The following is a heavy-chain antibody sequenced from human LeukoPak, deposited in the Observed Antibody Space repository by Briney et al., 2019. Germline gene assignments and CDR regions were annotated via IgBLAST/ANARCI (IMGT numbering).Heavy chain of an antibody. CDR2: ISGSGGST. J-gene: IGHJ6*03. Sequence: QPGGSLRLSCAASGFTFSSYAMSWVRQAPGKGLEWVSAISGSGGSTYYADSVKGRFTISRDNAKNTLYLQMNSLRAEDTAVYYCARAGAGGYYYYMDVWGKGTTVTVSS. CDR3: ARAGAGGYYYYMDV. CDR1: GFTFSSYA. V-gene: IGHV3-23*01.